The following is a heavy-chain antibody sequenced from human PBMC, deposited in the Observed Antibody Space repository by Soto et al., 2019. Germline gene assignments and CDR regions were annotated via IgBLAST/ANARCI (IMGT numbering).Heavy chain of an antibody. CDR2: MYNTGST. CDR1: GGSISGYY. J-gene: IGHJ6*02. D-gene: IGHD2-21*02. CDR3: ARDLWGYCGTDCYPLDV. Sequence: PSETRSLTCTVSGGSISGYYWSWIRQPPGKGLEWIGYMYNTGSTVYNPSFKSRVTISVDTSKNQFSLKLNSVTAADTAVYYCARDLWGYCGTDCYPLDVWGQGTKVTVSS. V-gene: IGHV4-59*01.